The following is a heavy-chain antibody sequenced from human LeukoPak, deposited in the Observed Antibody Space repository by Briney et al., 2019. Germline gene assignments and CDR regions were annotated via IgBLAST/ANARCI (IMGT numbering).Heavy chain of an antibody. CDR2: ITSTSSYV. CDR3: ARDSGLFNYPTDYYYYYMDV. CDR1: GFTFSTYN. J-gene: IGHJ6*03. Sequence: GGSLRLSCEASGFTFSTYNMNWVRQAPGKRLEWVSSITSTSSYVFYADSVKGRFTISRDNAKNSLYLQINSLRAEDTAVYYCARDSGLFNYPTDYYYYYMDVWGKGTTVTVSS. D-gene: IGHD4-11*01. V-gene: IGHV3-21*01.